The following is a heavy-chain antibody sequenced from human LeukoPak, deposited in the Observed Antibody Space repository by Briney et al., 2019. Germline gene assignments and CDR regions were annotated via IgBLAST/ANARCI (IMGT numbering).Heavy chain of an antibody. CDR3: TTATSGSYDY. Sequence: GGSLRLSCAASGFTFSNAWMSWVRQAPGKGLEXXXRIKSKTDGGTTDYAAPVKGRFTISRDDSKNTLYLQMNSLKTEDTAVYYCTTATSGSYDYWDQGTLVTVSS. CDR1: GFTFSNAW. CDR2: IKSKTDGGTT. J-gene: IGHJ4*02. D-gene: IGHD3-10*01. V-gene: IGHV3-15*01.